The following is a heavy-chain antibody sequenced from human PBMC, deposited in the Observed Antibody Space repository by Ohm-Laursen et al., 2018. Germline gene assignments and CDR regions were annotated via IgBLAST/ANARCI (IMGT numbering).Heavy chain of an antibody. CDR3: ARFGRDYDDISGDY. J-gene: IGHJ4*02. Sequence: GTLSLTCTVSGDSMISYYWSWIRQPPGKGLEWIGYIYYSGSTKYTPSLKSRITISVDTSMDQFSLKLTSVTAADTAVYYCARFGRDYDDISGDYWGQGALVTVSS. V-gene: IGHV4-59*01. D-gene: IGHD3-22*01. CDR1: GDSMISYY. CDR2: IYYSGST.